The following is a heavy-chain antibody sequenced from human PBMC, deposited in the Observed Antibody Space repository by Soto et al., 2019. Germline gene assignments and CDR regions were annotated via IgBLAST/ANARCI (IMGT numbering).Heavy chain of an antibody. CDR1: GFTFSSYD. Sequence: EVQLVESGGGLVKPGGSLRLSCAASGFTFSSYDMNWVRQAPGKGLEWVSSITTSSSYIYYGASLRGRLTISRDNAKNSLVLKMSSLRAEDTAGYYFVRYVTATMLRHNWFDSWGQGTLVSVSS. CDR3: VRYVTATMLRHNWFDS. J-gene: IGHJ5*01. D-gene: IGHD3-16*01. CDR2: ITTSSSYI. V-gene: IGHV3-21*01.